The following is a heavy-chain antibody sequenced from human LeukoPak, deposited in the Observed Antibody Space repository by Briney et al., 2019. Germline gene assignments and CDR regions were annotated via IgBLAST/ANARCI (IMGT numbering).Heavy chain of an antibody. D-gene: IGHD7-27*01. J-gene: IGHJ3*02. V-gene: IGHV4-39*01. Sequence: KPSETLSLTCTVSGGSISSSSYYWGWIRQPPGKGLEWIGSIYYSGSTYYNPSLKSRVTISVDTSKNQFSLKLSSVTAADTAVYYCARPRTGADAFDIWGQGTMVTVSS. CDR1: GGSISSSSYY. CDR2: IYYSGST. CDR3: ARPRTGADAFDI.